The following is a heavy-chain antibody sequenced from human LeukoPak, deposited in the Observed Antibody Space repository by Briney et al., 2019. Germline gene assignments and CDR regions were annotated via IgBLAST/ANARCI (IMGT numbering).Heavy chain of an antibody. J-gene: IGHJ4*02. D-gene: IGHD6-19*01. CDR3: AREDIRLDYFDY. CDR2: ISGGGDSH. Sequence: TGGSLRLSCAASGFTFSSYAMTWVRQAPGKGLEWVSVISGGGDSHADADSVKGRFTISRDNSKNTLYLQMNSLRAEDTAVYYCAREDIRLDYFDYWGQGTLVTVSS. V-gene: IGHV3-23*01. CDR1: GFTFSSYA.